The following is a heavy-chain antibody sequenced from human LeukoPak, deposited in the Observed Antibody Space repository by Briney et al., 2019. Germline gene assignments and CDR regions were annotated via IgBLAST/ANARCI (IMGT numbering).Heavy chain of an antibody. CDR1: GFTFSSYA. D-gene: IGHD6-19*01. CDR3: ARDRAAVAGTYYMDV. Sequence: PGGSLRLSCAASGFTFSSYAMLWVRQAPGKGLEYVSAISSNGGSTYYANSVKGRFTMSRDNSKNTLYLQMGSLRAEDMAVYYCARDRAAVAGTYYMDVWGKGTTVTVSS. V-gene: IGHV3-64*01. J-gene: IGHJ6*03. CDR2: ISSNGGST.